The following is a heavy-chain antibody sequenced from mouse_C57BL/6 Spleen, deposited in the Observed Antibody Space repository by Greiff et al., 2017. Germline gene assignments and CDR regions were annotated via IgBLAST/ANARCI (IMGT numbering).Heavy chain of an antibody. D-gene: IGHD1-1*01. CDR3: AVITTVVPPWFAY. V-gene: IGHV1-61*01. CDR1: GYTFTSYW. CDR2: IYPSDSET. J-gene: IGHJ3*01. Sequence: VQLQQSGAELVRPGSSVKLSCKASGYTFTSYWMDWVKQRPGQGLEWIGNIYPSDSETHYNQKFKDKATLTVDKSSSTAYMQLSSLTSEDSAVYYCAVITTVVPPWFAYWGQGTLVTVSA.